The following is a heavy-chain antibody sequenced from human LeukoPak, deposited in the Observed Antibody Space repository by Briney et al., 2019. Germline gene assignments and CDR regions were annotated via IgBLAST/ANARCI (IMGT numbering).Heavy chain of an antibody. CDR1: GYSISSGYY. CDR3: AREGTSSSGWYDEAWHDY. CDR2: IYHSGST. J-gene: IGHJ4*02. D-gene: IGHD6-19*01. V-gene: IGHV4-38-2*02. Sequence: PSETLSLTCTVSGYSISSGYYWGWIRQPPGKGLEWIGSIYHSGSTYYNPSLKSRVTISVDTSKNQFSLKLSSVTAADTAVYYCAREGTSSSGWYDEAWHDYWGQGTLVTVSS.